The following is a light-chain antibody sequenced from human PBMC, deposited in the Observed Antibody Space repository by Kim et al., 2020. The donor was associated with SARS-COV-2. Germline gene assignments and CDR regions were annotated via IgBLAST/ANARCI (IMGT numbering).Light chain of an antibody. CDR2: GRN. CDR1: RVRNYY. J-gene: IGLJ3*02. Sequence: ALGQTVRITCQGDRVRNYYASWYQQKPRQAPVVVIYGRNDRPSGIPDRFSGSNSGNTASLTITGAQAEDEANYYCNSRDSSGNHLVFGGGTQLTVL. CDR3: NSRDSSGNHLV. V-gene: IGLV3-19*01.